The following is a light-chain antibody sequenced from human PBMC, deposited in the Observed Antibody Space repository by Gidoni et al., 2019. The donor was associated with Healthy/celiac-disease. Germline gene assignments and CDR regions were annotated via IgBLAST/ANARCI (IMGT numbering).Light chain of an antibody. CDR1: QSVSSY. CDR3: QQRSNWPWT. V-gene: IGKV3-11*01. J-gene: IGKJ1*01. CDR2: AAS. Sequence: IMLTQSPATLSLSPGERATLPCRASQSVSSYLAWYQQKPGQAPRLLIYAASNRDTGIPARFSGSGSGTDFTLTISSLEPEDFAVYYCQQRSNWPWTFGQGTKVEIK.